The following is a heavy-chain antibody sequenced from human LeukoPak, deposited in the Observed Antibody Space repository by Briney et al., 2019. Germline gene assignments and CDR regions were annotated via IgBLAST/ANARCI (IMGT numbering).Heavy chain of an antibody. J-gene: IGHJ4*02. Sequence: GGSLRLSCAASGFTFSSYGMHCGRQAPGKGVECVAVISYDVSNKYYADSVKGRFTISRDNSQNTLYLQMNSLRAEDTAVYYCAKDRFSFSNVVAALQDYWGQGTLVTVSS. CDR3: AKDRFSFSNVVAALQDY. V-gene: IGHV3-30*18. CDR1: GFTFSSYG. D-gene: IGHD2-15*01. CDR2: ISYDVSNK.